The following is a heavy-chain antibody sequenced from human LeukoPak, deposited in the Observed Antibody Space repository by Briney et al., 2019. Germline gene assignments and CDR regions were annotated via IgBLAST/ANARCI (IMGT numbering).Heavy chain of an antibody. Sequence: ASVTASRTASGYTFTSYGISWVRQAPGQGLEWMGLISAYNGNTNYAQKLQGRVTMTTDTSTSTAYMELRSLRSDDTAVYYCARAGDGGYDPVFYYYYGMDVWGQGTTVTVSS. V-gene: IGHV1-18*01. J-gene: IGHJ6*02. CDR3: ARAGDGGYDPVFYYYYGMDV. CDR2: ISAYNGNT. D-gene: IGHD5-12*01. CDR1: GYTFTSYG.